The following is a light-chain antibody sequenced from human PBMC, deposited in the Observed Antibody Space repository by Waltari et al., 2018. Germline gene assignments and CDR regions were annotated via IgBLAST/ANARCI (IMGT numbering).Light chain of an antibody. CDR3: LQSLQLPS. V-gene: IGKV2D-29*01. CDR2: EVS. Sequence: VTQLPHTLSVSPGQTASISCKSSQSPLQTNGDTSLSWYVQRPGQAPQLLIYEVSKMFSGLPDRFRGSGSVTYFTLTISRVEAEDVGLYYWLQSLQLPSFGGGSKVE. CDR1: QSPLQTNGDTS. J-gene: IGKJ4*01.